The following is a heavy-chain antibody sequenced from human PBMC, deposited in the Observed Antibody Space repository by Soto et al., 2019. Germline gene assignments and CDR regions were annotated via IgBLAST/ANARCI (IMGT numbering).Heavy chain of an antibody. J-gene: IGHJ6*03. V-gene: IGHV1-69*04. CDR3: AGGATGSFHYYYMDV. Sequence: QVQLVQSGAEVKKPGSSVNVSCKASGGTFNSYAINWVRQAPGQGLEWVGRIIPMLGVPNYAQKFQGRIMITAEKFTATAYMEVTSLRSEDTAVYYCAGGATGSFHYYYMDVWGKGTTVTVSS. CDR1: GGTFNSYA. CDR2: IIPMLGVP. D-gene: IGHD3-10*01.